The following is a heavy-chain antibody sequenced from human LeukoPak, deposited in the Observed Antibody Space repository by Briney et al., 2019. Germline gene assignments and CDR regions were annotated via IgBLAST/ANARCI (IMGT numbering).Heavy chain of an antibody. D-gene: IGHD1-26*01. V-gene: IGHV1-8*02. Sequence: ASVKVSCKASGYTFTGYYMHWMRQAPGQGLEWMGWMNPNSGNTGYAQKFQGRVTMTRNTSISTAYMELSSLRSEDTAVYYCARGDGEGATIYAFDIWGQGTMVTVSS. CDR2: MNPNSGNT. J-gene: IGHJ3*02. CDR1: GYTFTGYY. CDR3: ARGDGEGATIYAFDI.